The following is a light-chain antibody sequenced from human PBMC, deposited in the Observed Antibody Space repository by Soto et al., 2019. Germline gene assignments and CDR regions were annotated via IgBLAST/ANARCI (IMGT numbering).Light chain of an antibody. J-gene: IGKJ1*01. CDR2: GAC. V-gene: IGKV1-8*01. CDR3: QHYKNYPWT. Sequence: AIRLTQSPSSLSASAGDRVAIACRASQDVGRYLAWYQQKPGQAPKLLSYGACTLQSGVPSRFSGGGSGTDFSLPISCLESEDFATYYCQHYKNYPWTFGQGTRVEIK. CDR1: QDVGRY.